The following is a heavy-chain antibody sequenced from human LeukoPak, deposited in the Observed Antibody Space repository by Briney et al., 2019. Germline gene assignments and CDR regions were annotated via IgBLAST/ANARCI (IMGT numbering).Heavy chain of an antibody. CDR2: ISAYNGNT. CDR3: ARQWGYSSYDKNWFDP. CDR1: GYTFTSYG. V-gene: IGHV1-18*01. D-gene: IGHD6-13*01. Sequence: ASVKVSRKASGYTFTSYGISWVRQAPGQGLEWMGWISAYNGNTNYAQKLQGRVTMTTDTSTSTAYMELRSLRSEDTAVYYCARQWGYSSYDKNWFDPWGQGTLVTVSS. J-gene: IGHJ5*02.